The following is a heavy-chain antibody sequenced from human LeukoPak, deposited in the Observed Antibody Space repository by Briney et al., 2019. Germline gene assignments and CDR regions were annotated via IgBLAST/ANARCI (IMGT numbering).Heavy chain of an antibody. CDR2: INPNSGGT. CDR1: GYTFTGYY. J-gene: IGHJ4*02. V-gene: IGHV1-2*02. CDR3: ASTLNWNHQPLFDY. D-gene: IGHD1-20*01. Sequence: ASVKVSCKASGYTFTGYYMHWVRQAPGQGLEWMGWINPNSGGTNYAQKFQGRVTMTRDTSISTAYMELSRLRSDDTAVYYCASTLNWNHQPLFDYWGQGTLVTVSS.